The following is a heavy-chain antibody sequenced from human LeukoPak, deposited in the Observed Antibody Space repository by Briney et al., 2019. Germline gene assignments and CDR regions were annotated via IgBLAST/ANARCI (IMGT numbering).Heavy chain of an antibody. J-gene: IGHJ4*02. CDR3: ARRPYYYDSLDYWGLDY. CDR2: ISSSGSTI. V-gene: IGHV3-48*03. Sequence: GGSLRLSCAASGFIFSSYEMNWVRQAPGKGLEWVSYISSSGSTIYYADSVKGRFTISRDNAKNSLYLQMNSLRAEDTAVYSCARRPYYYDSLDYWGLDYWGQGTLVTVSS. D-gene: IGHD3-22*01. CDR1: GFIFSSYE.